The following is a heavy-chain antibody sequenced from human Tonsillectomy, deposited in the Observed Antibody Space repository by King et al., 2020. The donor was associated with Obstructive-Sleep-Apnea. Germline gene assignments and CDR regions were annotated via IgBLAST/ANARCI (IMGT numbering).Heavy chain of an antibody. Sequence: QLVQSGGGLVQPGRSLRLSCIASGFKLGVYTMSWIRQAPGKGLEWVGSITSKAYGGTTEYAASVKGRFTISRDDSKTIAYLHMNSLKTEDTAVYYCTRKYNYDTPGNAIDYWGQGTLVTVSS. CDR2: ITSKAYGGTT. CDR3: TRKYNYDTPGNAIDY. V-gene: IGHV3-49*03. J-gene: IGHJ4*02. CDR1: GFKLGVYT. D-gene: IGHD3-22*01.